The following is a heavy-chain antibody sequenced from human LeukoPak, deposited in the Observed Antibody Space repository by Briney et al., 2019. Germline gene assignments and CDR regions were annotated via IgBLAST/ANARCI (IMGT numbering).Heavy chain of an antibody. CDR2: ISYDGSNK. CDR3: ARGKGYDYGDY. CDR1: GFTFSSYA. J-gene: IGHJ4*02. V-gene: IGHV3-30-3*01. D-gene: IGHD2-15*01. Sequence: GGSLRLSCAASGFTFSSYAMHWVRQAPGKGLEWVAVISYDGSNKYYADSVKGRFTTSRDNSKNTLYLQMNSLRAEDTAVYYCARGKGYDYGDYWGQGTLVTVSS.